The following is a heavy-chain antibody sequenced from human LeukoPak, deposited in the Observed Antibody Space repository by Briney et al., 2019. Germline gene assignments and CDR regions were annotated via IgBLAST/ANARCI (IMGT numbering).Heavy chain of an antibody. CDR1: GFTFDGYG. Sequence: PGRSLRLSCAASGFTFDGYGMYWVRQAPGKGLEWVSGITWNSDDMAYADSVKGRFTISSDNAKNCLYLQMNSLRVEDTALYYCTKVTDWRTGFDYWGQGTLVTVSS. V-gene: IGHV3-9*01. CDR3: TKVTDWRTGFDY. CDR2: ITWNSDDM. J-gene: IGHJ4*02. D-gene: IGHD3-9*01.